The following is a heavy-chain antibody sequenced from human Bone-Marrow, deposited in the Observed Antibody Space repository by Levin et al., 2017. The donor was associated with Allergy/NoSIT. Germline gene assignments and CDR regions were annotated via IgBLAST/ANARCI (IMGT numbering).Heavy chain of an antibody. CDR1: GYTFTSYG. Sequence: GESLKISCKASGYTFTSYGISWVRQAPGQGLEWMGWISAYNGNTNYAQKLQGRVTMTTDTSTSTAYMELRSLRSDDTAVYYCARVPLVVVAATHFDYWGQGTLVTVSS. CDR2: ISAYNGNT. V-gene: IGHV1-18*01. J-gene: IGHJ4*02. D-gene: IGHD2-15*01. CDR3: ARVPLVVVAATHFDY.